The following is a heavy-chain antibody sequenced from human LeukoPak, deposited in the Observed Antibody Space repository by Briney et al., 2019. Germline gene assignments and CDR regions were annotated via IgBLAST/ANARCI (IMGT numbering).Heavy chain of an antibody. D-gene: IGHD3-10*01. Sequence: GRSLRLSCVASGFTFSTYGMSWVRQAPGKGLEWVSGISGSGSNTYYADSVKGRFTISRDNPKNTLYLQMNSLRAEDTAVYYCARHGFGVFEGYWGQGTLVTVSS. CDR3: ARHGFGVFEGY. CDR1: GFTFSTYG. J-gene: IGHJ4*02. V-gene: IGHV3-23*01. CDR2: ISGSGSNT.